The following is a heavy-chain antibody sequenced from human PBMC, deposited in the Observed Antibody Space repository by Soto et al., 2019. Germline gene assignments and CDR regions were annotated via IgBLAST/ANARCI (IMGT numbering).Heavy chain of an antibody. J-gene: IGHJ6*02. D-gene: IGHD2-2*01. CDR3: ARLHGYCISSSCHGHYAMDV. V-gene: IGHV4-39*01. CDR1: SASISSSSYT. CDR2: IYYSGIT. Sequence: QLQLQESGPGLVKPSETLSLTCTVSSASISSSSYTWGWIRQPPGKGLEWIGSIYYSGITYYNPSLNSRVTLSVDTSKNQFSLKVTSVTAADTAVYYCARLHGYCISSSCHGHYAMDVWGQGTTVTVSS.